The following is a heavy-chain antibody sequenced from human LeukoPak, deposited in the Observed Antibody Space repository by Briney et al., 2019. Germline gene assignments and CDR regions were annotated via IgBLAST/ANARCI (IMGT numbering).Heavy chain of an antibody. V-gene: IGHV4-39*01. D-gene: IGHD3-10*01. CDR2: IYYSGST. CDR3: ARHNWFGQNAFDI. CDR1: GGSISSSSYY. J-gene: IGHJ3*02. Sequence: SETLSLTCTVSGGSISSSSYYWGWIRQPPGTGLEWLGSIYYSGSTYYNASLKSRVTISVDRSKNQFSLKVTSVTAADTAVYYCARHNWFGQNAFDIWGQGTMVTVSS.